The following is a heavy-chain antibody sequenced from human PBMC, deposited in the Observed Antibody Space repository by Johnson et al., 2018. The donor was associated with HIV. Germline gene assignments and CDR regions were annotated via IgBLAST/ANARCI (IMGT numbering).Heavy chain of an antibody. V-gene: IGHV3-11*04. D-gene: IGHD6-13*01. J-gene: IGHJ3*02. Sequence: QVHLVESGGGLVQPGGSLRLSCAASGFTFSDYYMTWIRQAPGKGLEWVSYISSSGSTMYYADSVKGRFTISRDNSKNTLYLQMNSLRVEDMAVYYCARDPAAAALRAFDMWGQGTMVTVSS. CDR1: GFTFSDYY. CDR3: ARDPAAAALRAFDM. CDR2: ISSSGSTM.